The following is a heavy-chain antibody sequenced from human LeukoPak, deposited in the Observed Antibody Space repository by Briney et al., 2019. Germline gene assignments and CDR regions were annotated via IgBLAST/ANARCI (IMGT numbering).Heavy chain of an antibody. D-gene: IGHD3-16*01. CDR3: AGMSHGGSFDY. V-gene: IGHV1-18*01. CDR1: GNTFTSYG. J-gene: IGHJ4*02. CDR2: ISAYNGNT. Sequence: ASVKVSCKASGNTFTSYGISWVRQAPGQGLEWMGWISAYNGNTNYAQKLQGRVTMTTDTSTSTAYMELRSLRSDDTAVYYCAGMSHGGSFDYWGQGTLVTVSS.